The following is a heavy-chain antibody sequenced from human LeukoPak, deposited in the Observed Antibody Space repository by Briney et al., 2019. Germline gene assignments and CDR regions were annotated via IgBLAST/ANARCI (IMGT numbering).Heavy chain of an antibody. V-gene: IGHV4-39*07. CDR2: IYYSGYT. D-gene: IGHD5-24*01. Sequence: SETLSLTCTVSGGSITTSTYYWGWIRQPPGKGLEWIGTIYYSGYTYYNPSLKSRVTISVDTSKNQFSLKLSSVTAADTAVYYCARERWLQLVIDYWGQGTLVTVSS. CDR3: ARERWLQLVIDY. J-gene: IGHJ4*02. CDR1: GGSITTSTYY.